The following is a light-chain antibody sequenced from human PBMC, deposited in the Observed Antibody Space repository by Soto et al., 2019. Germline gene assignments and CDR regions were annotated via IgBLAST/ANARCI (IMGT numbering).Light chain of an antibody. CDR3: CSYAGSSTWV. J-gene: IGLJ3*02. Sequence: QSVLTQPASVSGSPGQSITISCTGTSSDVGSYNLVSWYQQHPGKAPKLMIYEVSKRASGVSNRFSGSKSGNTASLTSSGLQAEDEADYYCCSYAGSSTWVFGGGTKLTVL. CDR1: SSDVGSYNL. V-gene: IGLV2-23*02. CDR2: EVS.